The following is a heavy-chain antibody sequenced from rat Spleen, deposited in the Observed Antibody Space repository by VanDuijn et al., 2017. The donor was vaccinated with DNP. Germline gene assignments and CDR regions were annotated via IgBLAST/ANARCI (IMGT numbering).Heavy chain of an antibody. CDR1: GFSLTTFD. J-gene: IGHJ2*01. Sequence: QVQLRESGPGLVQPSQTLSLICSVSGFSLTTFDIHWVRQSPGKGLEWMGVMWSEGDTSYNSVLKSRLSINRDTSKSQVFLKMNSLPTEDIGTYYCAREHILQPFDYWGQGVMVTVSS. CDR3: AREHILQPFDY. CDR2: MWSEGDT. D-gene: IGHD1-6*01. V-gene: IGHV2-32*01.